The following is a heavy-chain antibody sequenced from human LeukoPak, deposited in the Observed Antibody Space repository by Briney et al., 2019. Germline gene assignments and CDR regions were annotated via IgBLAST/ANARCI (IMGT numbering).Heavy chain of an antibody. CDR1: GGTFSSYA. CDR2: IIPIFGTA. Sequence: ASVKVSCKASGGTFSSYAISWVRQAPGQGLEWMGGIIPIFGTANYAQKFQGRVTITADKSTSTAYMELSSLRSEDTAVYYCARERGDSSGYNKYYYYYYMDVWGKGTTVTVSS. J-gene: IGHJ6*03. CDR3: ARERGDSSGYNKYYYYYYMDV. D-gene: IGHD3-22*01. V-gene: IGHV1-69*06.